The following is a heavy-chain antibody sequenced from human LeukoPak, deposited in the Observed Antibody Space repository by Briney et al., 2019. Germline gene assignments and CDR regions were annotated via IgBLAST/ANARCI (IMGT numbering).Heavy chain of an antibody. CDR3: ARPGGQWLASTTLDY. J-gene: IGHJ4*02. V-gene: IGHV3-11*01. CDR1: GFTFSTYW. CDR2: ISSSGNTI. Sequence: GGSLRLSCAASGFTFSTYWMSWVRQGPGKGLEWVSYISSSGNTIYYADSVKGRFTISRDNAKNSLYLQMNSLRAEDTAVYYCARPGGQWLASTTLDYWGQGTLVTVSS. D-gene: IGHD6-19*01.